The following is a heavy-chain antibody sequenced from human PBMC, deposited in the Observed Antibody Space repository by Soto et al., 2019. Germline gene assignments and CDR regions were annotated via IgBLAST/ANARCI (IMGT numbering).Heavy chain of an antibody. V-gene: IGHV2-5*01. D-gene: IGHD3-10*01. CDR2: ISWKDDK. CDR3: AHRYGGNYYRSDFDY. J-gene: IGHJ4*02. CDR1: VFPLTTSGAG. Sequence: HITLKESGPTLVQPKQTLTLTCTYSVFPLTTSGAGVGWILQPQGEALEWLALISWKDDKRYNPGLEIRLTITTDTSKNQVIITMTNSDPVDTATYFCAHRYGGNYYRSDFDYSGPGALVPVSS.